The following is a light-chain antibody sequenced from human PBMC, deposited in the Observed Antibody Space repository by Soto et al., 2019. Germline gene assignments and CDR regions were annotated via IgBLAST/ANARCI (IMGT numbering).Light chain of an antibody. CDR1: QSVSPY. CDR2: GAS. Sequence: EIVLTQSPGTLSLSPGERATLPCRASQSVSPYLAWYQHKPGQAPRLLIYGASSRATGIPERFSGGGSGTDFTLTISRLEPEDFAVYFCQQYGSSPPVTFGPGTKVDIK. J-gene: IGKJ3*01. V-gene: IGKV3-20*01. CDR3: QQYGSSPPVT.